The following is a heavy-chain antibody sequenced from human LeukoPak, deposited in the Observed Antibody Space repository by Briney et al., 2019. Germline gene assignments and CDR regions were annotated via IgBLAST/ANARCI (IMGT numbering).Heavy chain of an antibody. CDR3: AKDGVEDAGEYWLDY. V-gene: IGHV3-30*18. CDR1: GFIFSNYG. D-gene: IGHD4-17*01. CDR2: ISYDGSDK. Sequence: GGSLRLSCAAPGFIFSNYGMHWVRQAPGKGRGWVAVISYDGSDKFYSDSVKGRFTISRDNSKKTLYLQMNSLRAEDTAVYYCAKDGVEDAGEYWLDYWGQGTLVTVSS. J-gene: IGHJ4*02.